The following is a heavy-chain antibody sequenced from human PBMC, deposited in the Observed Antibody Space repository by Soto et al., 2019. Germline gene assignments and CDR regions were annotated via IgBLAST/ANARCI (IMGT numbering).Heavy chain of an antibody. J-gene: IGHJ5*02. CDR1: GFSLSTSGVG. CDR3: AHRIRRFVP. V-gene: IGHV2-5*02. D-gene: IGHD3-10*01. CDR2: IFWDDDK. Sequence: QITLKESGPTVVKPTETLTLTCTFSGFSLSTSGVGVGWIRQPPGKALEWLAHIFWDDDKRYTPSLKDRLTISKDTSKNQVVLTMTNMDPADTGTYYCAHRIRRFVPWGQGTLVIVSS.